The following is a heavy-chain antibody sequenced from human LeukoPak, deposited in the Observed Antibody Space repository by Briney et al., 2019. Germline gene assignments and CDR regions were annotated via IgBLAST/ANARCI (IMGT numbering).Heavy chain of an antibody. CDR2: INDGGTT. V-gene: IGHV4-34*01. CDR1: GASFRRYY. J-gene: IGHJ5*02. CDR3: ARSFYSNYDKWFDP. Sequence: KTSEALSLTCAVYGASFRRYYWSWIRQPPGKGLECIGEINDGGTTNYNPSLKSRVSISIDRSKNHFYLILTSVTAADTATYYCARSFYSNYDKWFDPWGQGTLVTVSS. D-gene: IGHD4-11*01.